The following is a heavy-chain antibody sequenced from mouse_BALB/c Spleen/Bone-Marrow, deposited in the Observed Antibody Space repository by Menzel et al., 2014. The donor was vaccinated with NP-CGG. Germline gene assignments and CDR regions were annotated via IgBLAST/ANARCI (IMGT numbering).Heavy chain of an antibody. Sequence: EVKLVESGGGLVQPGGSLKLSCAASGLTFNSNTMSWVRQTPEKRLEWVAHITDGGGATYYLDTVKGRFTISRDSAKNTLYLQMSSLKSEDTAMYYCTRPRYPFYAMDSWGQGTSVTVSS. CDR2: ITDGGGAT. CDR3: TRPRYPFYAMDS. CDR1: GLTFNSNT. V-gene: IGHV5-12-2*01. J-gene: IGHJ4*01. D-gene: IGHD2-14*01.